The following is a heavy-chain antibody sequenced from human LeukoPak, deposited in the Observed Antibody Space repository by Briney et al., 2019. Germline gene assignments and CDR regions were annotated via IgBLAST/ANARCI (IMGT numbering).Heavy chain of an antibody. CDR3: AREYY. CDR1: GFTFSNYW. Sequence: GGSLRLSCAASGFTFSNYWISWVRQAPGKGPEWVASIKYDGSEKYYVDSLKGLFTISRDNAKNSLYLQMNSLRAEDTAMYYCAREYYWGQGTLVTVSS. V-gene: IGHV3-7*01. CDR2: IKYDGSEK. J-gene: IGHJ4*02.